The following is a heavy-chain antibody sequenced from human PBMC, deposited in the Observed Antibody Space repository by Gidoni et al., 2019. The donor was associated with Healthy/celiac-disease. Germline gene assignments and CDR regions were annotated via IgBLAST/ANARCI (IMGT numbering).Heavy chain of an antibody. Sequence: EVQLLESGGGLVKPGGSLRLSCAASGFTSSNAWMSWVRQAPGKGLEWVGRIKSKTDGGTTDYAAPVKGRFTISRDDSKNTLYLQMNSLKTEDTAVYYCTTEDIVVVVAALPSDYWGQGTLVTVSS. V-gene: IGHV3-15*01. D-gene: IGHD2-15*01. CDR2: IKSKTDGGTT. J-gene: IGHJ4*02. CDR3: TTEDIVVVVAALPSDY. CDR1: GFTSSNAW.